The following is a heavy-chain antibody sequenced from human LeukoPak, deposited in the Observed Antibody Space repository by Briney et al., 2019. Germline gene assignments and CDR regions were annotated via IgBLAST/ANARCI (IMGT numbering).Heavy chain of an antibody. CDR1: GGSFSGYY. CDR2: INHSGST. D-gene: IGHD6-19*01. V-gene: IGHV4-34*01. J-gene: IGHJ3*02. Sequence: SETLSLTCAVYGGSFSGYYWSWIRQPPGKGLECIGEINHSGSTNYNPSLKSRVTISVDTSKNQFSLKLSSVTAADTAVYYCARGSGYSSGWSRFRAAFDIWGQGTMVIVSS. CDR3: ARGSGYSSGWSRFRAAFDI.